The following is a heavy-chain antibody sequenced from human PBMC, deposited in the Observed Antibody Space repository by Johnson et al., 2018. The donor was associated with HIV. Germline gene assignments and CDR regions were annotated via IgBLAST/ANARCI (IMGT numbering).Heavy chain of an antibody. CDR3: ARGGINMVVVVISPPDAFDI. Sequence: VQLVESGGGLVKPGGSLRLSCAASGFTFSDYYMSWIRQAPGKGLEWVANIKQDGTESYYMDSVKGRFTISRDNAKNSLYLQMNSLRAEDTAVYYCARGGINMVVVVISPPDAFDIWGQGTMVTVSS. CDR1: GFTFSDYY. J-gene: IGHJ3*02. D-gene: IGHD3-22*01. V-gene: IGHV3-7*03. CDR2: IKQDGTES.